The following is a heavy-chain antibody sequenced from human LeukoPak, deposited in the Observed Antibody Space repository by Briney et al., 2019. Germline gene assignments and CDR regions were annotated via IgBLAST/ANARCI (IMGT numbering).Heavy chain of an antibody. D-gene: IGHD6-19*01. CDR1: GFTFSSYA. Sequence: GGSLRLSCAASGFTFSSYAMHWVRQAPGKGLEWVAVISYDGSNKYYAGSVKGRFTISRDNSKNTLYLQMNSLRAEDTAVYYCASLIAVAGTQFDPWGQGTLVTVSS. V-gene: IGHV3-30*04. CDR3: ASLIAVAGTQFDP. CDR2: ISYDGSNK. J-gene: IGHJ5*02.